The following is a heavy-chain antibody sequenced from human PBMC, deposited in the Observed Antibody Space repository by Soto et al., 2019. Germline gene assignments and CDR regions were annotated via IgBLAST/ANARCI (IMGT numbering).Heavy chain of an antibody. Sequence: VQLVESGGGLVQPGGSLRLSCAASGFTFSSYAMHWVRQAPGKGLEYVSAISSNGGSTYYANSVKGRFTISRDNSKNTLYLQMGSLRAEDMAVYYCARAATVAEAYFQHWGQGTLVTVSS. D-gene: IGHD6-19*01. J-gene: IGHJ1*01. CDR1: GFTFSSYA. CDR2: ISSNGGST. CDR3: ARAATVAEAYFQH. V-gene: IGHV3-64*01.